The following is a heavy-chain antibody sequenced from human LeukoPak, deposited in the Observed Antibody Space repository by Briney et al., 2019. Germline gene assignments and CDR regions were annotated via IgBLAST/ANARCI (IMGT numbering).Heavy chain of an antibody. CDR3: ARVHSDFWSGYYTPYFDY. Sequence: PGGSLRLSCAASGFTFSSYAMHWVRQAPGKGLEWVAVISYDGSNKYYADSVKGRFTISRDNSKNTLYLQMNSLRAEDTAVYYCARVHSDFWSGYYTPYFDYWGQGTLVTVSS. CDR1: GFTFSSYA. J-gene: IGHJ4*02. V-gene: IGHV3-30*04. CDR2: ISYDGSNK. D-gene: IGHD3-3*01.